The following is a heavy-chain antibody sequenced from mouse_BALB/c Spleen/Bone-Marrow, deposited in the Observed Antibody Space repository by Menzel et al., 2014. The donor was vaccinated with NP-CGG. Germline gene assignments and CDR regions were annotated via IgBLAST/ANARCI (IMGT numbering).Heavy chain of an antibody. CDR2: LYPGNGNT. Sequence: QVQLQQSGAELARPGASVKLSCKASGYTFTDYYINWVRRRTGQGLEWIGELYPGNGNTYYNEKFKGKATLTADKSSSTAYMQLSSLTSEDSAVYFCARGGYYRYDGFAYWGQGTLVTVSA. CDR3: ARGGYYRYDGFAY. CDR1: GYTFTDYY. V-gene: IGHV1-77*01. D-gene: IGHD2-14*01. J-gene: IGHJ3*01.